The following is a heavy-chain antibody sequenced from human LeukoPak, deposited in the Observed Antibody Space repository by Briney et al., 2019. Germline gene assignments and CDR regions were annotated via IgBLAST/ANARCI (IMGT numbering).Heavy chain of an antibody. CDR3: ARDPCRTLYYCGSGSYLISPPEYYYGMDV. Sequence: ASVKVSCKASEYTFTDYAINLVRQAPGQRLEWMGWINAGNGNTRYSQRFQGRVTITRDTSASTAYMELSSLRSEDTAVYYCARDPCRTLYYCGSGSYLISPPEYYYGMDVWGQGTTVTVSS. CDR2: INAGNGNT. D-gene: IGHD3-10*01. J-gene: IGHJ6*02. V-gene: IGHV1-3*01. CDR1: EYTFTDYA.